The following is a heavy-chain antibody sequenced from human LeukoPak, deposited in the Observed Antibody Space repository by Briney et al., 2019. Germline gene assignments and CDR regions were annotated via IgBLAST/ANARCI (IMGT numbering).Heavy chain of an antibody. D-gene: IGHD5-12*01. CDR2: ISSSSSYI. CDR1: GFTFSSYS. V-gene: IGHV3-21*01. J-gene: IGHJ4*02. CDR3: ARDPQGGYSGYDFDY. Sequence: GGSLRLSCAASGFTFSSYSMNWVRQAPGKGLEWVSSISSSSSYIYYADSVKGRFTISRDNAENSLYLQMNSLRAEDTAVYYCARDPQGGYSGYDFDYWGQGTLVTVSS.